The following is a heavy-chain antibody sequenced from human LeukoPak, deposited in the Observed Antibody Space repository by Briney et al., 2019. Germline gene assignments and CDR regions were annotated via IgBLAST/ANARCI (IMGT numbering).Heavy chain of an antibody. CDR1: GGSISSSSYY. Sequence: PSETLSLTCTVSGGSISSSSYYWGWIRQPPGKGLEWIGSIYTSGSPNYNPSLKSRITMSVDTSKNQVSLKLSSVTAADTAVYYCARHPINIWFGEFPFDYWGQGTLVTVSS. CDR2: IYTSGSP. V-gene: IGHV4-39*07. D-gene: IGHD3-10*01. CDR3: ARHPINIWFGEFPFDY. J-gene: IGHJ4*02.